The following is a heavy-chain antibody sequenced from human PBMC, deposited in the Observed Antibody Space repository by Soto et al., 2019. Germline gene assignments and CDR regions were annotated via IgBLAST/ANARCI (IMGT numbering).Heavy chain of an antibody. CDR1: GFTFISYG. V-gene: IGHV3-30*18. CDR2: ISSDGRDR. Sequence: GGSLRLSCAASGFTFISYGIHWVRQAPGKGLEWVAVISSDGRDRHYADSVKGRFTISRDNSKNTLYLQMNSLRAEDTAVYYCAKEMGYCISTSCYFVAGDYWGQGTLVTVSS. CDR3: AKEMGYCISTSCYFVAGDY. J-gene: IGHJ4*02. D-gene: IGHD2-2*01.